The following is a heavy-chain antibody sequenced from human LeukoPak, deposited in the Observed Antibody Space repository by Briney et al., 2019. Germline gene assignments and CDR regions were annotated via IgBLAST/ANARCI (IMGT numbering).Heavy chain of an antibody. CDR1: GYSFTSYW. D-gene: IGHD3-9*01. V-gene: IGHV5-51*01. CDR3: ARAYYDILTGSLSYFDY. CDR2: TYPGDSDT. Sequence: GESLKISCKGSGYSFTSYWIGWVRQMPGKGLEWMGITYPGDSDTRYSPSFQGQVTISADKSISTAYLQWSSLKASDTAMYYCARAYYDILTGSLSYFDYWGQGTLVTVSS. J-gene: IGHJ4*02.